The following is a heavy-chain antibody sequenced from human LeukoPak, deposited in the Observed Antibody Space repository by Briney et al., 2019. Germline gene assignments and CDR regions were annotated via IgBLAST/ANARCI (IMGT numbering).Heavy chain of an antibody. D-gene: IGHD3-3*01. CDR2: IYYSGST. Sequence: PSETLSLTCTVSGGSISSSSYYWGWIRQPPGKGLEWIGSIYYSGSTYYNPSLKSRVTISVDTSKNQFSLKLSSVTAADTAVYYCARSEEAIFGVVIVLFDYWGQGTLVTVSS. CDR3: ARSEEAIFGVVIVLFDY. V-gene: IGHV4-39*01. CDR1: GGSISSSSYY. J-gene: IGHJ4*02.